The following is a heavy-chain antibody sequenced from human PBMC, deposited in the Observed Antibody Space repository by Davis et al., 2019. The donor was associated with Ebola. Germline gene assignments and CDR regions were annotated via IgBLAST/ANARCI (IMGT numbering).Heavy chain of an antibody. CDR3: TTFFSSSPYYYYGMDV. J-gene: IGHJ6*02. CDR2: IKSKTDGGTT. CDR1: GFTVSSNY. Sequence: GESLKISCAASGFTVSSNYMSWVRQAPGKGLEWVGRIKSKTDGGTTDYAAPVKGRFTISRDDSKNTLYLQMNSLKTEDTAVYYYTTFFSSSPYYYYGMDVWGQGTTVTVSS. D-gene: IGHD6-6*01. V-gene: IGHV3-15*01.